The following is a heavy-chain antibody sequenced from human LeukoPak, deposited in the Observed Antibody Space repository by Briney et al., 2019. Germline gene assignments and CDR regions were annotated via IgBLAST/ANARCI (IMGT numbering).Heavy chain of an antibody. V-gene: IGHV3-30-3*01. CDR2: ISYDGSNK. D-gene: IGHD3-10*01. CDR1: GFTFSSYA. CDR3: ARDFSGGFEESTGMDV. Sequence: GGSLRLSCAASGFTFSSYAMHWVRQAPGKGLEWVAVISYDGSNKYYADSMKGRFTISRDNSKNTLYLQMNSLRAEDTAVYYCARDFSGGFEESTGMDVWGQGTTVTVSS. J-gene: IGHJ6*02.